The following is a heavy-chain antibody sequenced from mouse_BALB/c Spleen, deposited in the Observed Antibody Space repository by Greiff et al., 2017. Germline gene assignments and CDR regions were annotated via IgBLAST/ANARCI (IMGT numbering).Heavy chain of an antibody. CDR3: ARGAGNFDY. Sequence: QVQLQQSGAELVRPGSSVKISCKASGYAFSSYWMNWVKQRPGHGLEWIGQIYPGDGDTNYNGKFKGKATLTANNSSSTAYMQLSSLTSEDSAVYFCARGAGNFDYWGQGTTRTVAA. CDR1: GYAFSSYW. CDR2: IYPGDGDT. J-gene: IGHJ2*01. D-gene: IGHD1-1*01. V-gene: IGHV1-80*01.